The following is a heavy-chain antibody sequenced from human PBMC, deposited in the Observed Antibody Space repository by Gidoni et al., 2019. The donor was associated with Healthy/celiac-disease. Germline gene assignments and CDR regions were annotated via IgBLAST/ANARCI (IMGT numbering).Heavy chain of an antibody. CDR3: ARTQARSYDPLDY. CDR2: INPNSGGT. V-gene: IGHV1-2*04. CDR1: GYTFTGYY. D-gene: IGHD1-26*01. Sequence: QVQLVQSGAEVTKPGASVKVSCKPSGYTFTGYYMHWWRQAPERGLEWMGWINPNSGGTNDAHKFQGWVTMTRDTSISTAYLELSRLRSDDTAVYYWARTQARSYDPLDYWGQGTLVTVSS. J-gene: IGHJ4*02.